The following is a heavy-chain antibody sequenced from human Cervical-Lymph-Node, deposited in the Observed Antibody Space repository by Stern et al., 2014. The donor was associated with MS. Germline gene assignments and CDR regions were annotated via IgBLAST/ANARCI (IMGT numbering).Heavy chain of an antibody. D-gene: IGHD4-17*01. CDR1: GFTFSHYA. CDR2: ISGSGTTA. Sequence: EVQLVESGGDLLQPGGSLRLSCAASGFTFSHYAMSWVRQAPGKGPEWVSLISGSGTTAYYIDTVQGRFSISRDNSKNMVYLQMNSLRAEDTAVYYCAKGGYGDGVIRPISFDYWGQGTLVVVSS. V-gene: IGHV3-23*04. J-gene: IGHJ4*02. CDR3: AKGGYGDGVIRPISFDY.